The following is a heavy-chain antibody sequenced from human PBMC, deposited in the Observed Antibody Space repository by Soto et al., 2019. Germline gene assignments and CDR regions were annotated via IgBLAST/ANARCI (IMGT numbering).Heavy chain of an antibody. V-gene: IGHV4-38-2*01. J-gene: IGHJ5*02. CDR3: ARAQGAVAGNDWFDP. CDR2: IYHSGST. Sequence: SETLSLTCAVSGYSISSGYYWGWIRQPPGKGLEWIGSIYHSGSTYYNPSLKSRVTISVDTSKNQFFLKLSSVTAADTAVYYCARAQGAVAGNDWFDPWGQGTLVTVSS. D-gene: IGHD6-19*01. CDR1: GYSISSGYY.